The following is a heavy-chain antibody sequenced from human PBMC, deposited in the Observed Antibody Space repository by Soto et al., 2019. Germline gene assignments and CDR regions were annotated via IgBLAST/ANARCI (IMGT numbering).Heavy chain of an antibody. CDR1: GFTFSGSA. V-gene: IGHV3-15*07. CDR2: IKSKTDGGTT. J-gene: IGHJ4*01. D-gene: IGHD2-2*01. CDR3: STDSLRTKLVVRLDD. Sequence: PGGSLRLSCAASGFTFSGSAMHWVRQAPGKGLEWVGRIKSKTDGGTTDFAAPVKGRFAISRDDSKDMVYLQMNSLKTEDTGIYSCSTDSLRTKLVVRLDDWGQGTMVTVSS.